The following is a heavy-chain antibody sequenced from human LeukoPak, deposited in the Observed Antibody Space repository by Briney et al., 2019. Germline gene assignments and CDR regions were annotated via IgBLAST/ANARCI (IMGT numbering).Heavy chain of an antibody. D-gene: IGHD3-22*01. J-gene: IGHJ4*02. V-gene: IGHV3-9*01. CDR1: GFTFDDYA. CDR3: ARDLYRTVVVPHYFDY. Sequence: PGGSLRLSCAASGFTFDDYAMHWVRQAPGKGLEWVSGISWNSGSIGYADSVKGRFTISRDNAKNSLYLQMNSLRAEDTAVYYCARDLYRTVVVPHYFDYWGQGTLVTVSS. CDR2: ISWNSGSI.